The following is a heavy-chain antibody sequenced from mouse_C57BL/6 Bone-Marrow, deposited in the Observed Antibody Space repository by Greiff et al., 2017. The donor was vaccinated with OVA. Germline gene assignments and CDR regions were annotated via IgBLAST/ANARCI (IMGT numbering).Heavy chain of an antibody. D-gene: IGHD4-1*01. CDR3: ARGTGTRYWYFDV. V-gene: IGHV1-72*01. CDR1: GYTFTSYW. J-gene: IGHJ1*03. Sequence: QVQLQQSGAELARPGASVKLSCKASGYTFTSYWMHWVKQRPGRGLEWIGRIDPNSGGTKYNEKFKSKATLTVDKPSSTAYMQLSSLTSEDSAVYYCARGTGTRYWYFDVWGTGTTVTVSS. CDR2: IDPNSGGT.